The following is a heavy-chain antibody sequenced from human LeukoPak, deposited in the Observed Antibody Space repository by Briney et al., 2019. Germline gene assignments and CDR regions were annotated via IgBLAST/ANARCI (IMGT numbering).Heavy chain of an antibody. CDR1: GGSFSGYY. V-gene: IGHV4-34*01. CDR3: ARMVYYYYYGMDV. J-gene: IGHJ6*02. CDR2: INHSGST. D-gene: IGHD2-8*01. Sequence: SETLSLTCAVYGGSFSGYYWSWIRQPPGKGLEWIGEINHSGSTYYNPSLKSRVTISVDTSKNQFSLKLSSVTAADTAVYYCARMVYYYYYGMDVWGQGTTVTVSS.